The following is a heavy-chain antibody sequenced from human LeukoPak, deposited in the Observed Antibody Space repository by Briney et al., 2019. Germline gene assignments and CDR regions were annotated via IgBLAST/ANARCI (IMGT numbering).Heavy chain of an antibody. CDR1: GGSIIYYS. Sequence: SETLSLTCTVSGGSIIYYSWSWFRQPPGKGLEWIGYIYYSGSTNYNPSLKSRVTISVDTSKNHFSLNLSSVTAADTAAYYCARSAAKTYYFDYWGPGTLVTVSS. D-gene: IGHD6-25*01. V-gene: IGHV4-59*01. CDR3: ARSAAKTYYFDY. CDR2: IYYSGST. J-gene: IGHJ4*02.